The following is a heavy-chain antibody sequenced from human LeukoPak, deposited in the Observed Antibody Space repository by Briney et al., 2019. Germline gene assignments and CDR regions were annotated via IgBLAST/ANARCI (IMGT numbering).Heavy chain of an antibody. V-gene: IGHV4-61*02. CDR3: ARGNRFSGGLYYFDY. Sequence: SQTLSLTCTVSGGSISSGSYYWSWIRQPAGKGLEWIGRIYTSGSTNYNPSLKSRVTISVDTSKNQFSLKLSSVTAADTAVYYCARGNRFSGGLYYFDYWGQGTLVTVSS. J-gene: IGHJ4*02. CDR2: IYTSGST. CDR1: GGSISSGSYY. D-gene: IGHD3-3*01.